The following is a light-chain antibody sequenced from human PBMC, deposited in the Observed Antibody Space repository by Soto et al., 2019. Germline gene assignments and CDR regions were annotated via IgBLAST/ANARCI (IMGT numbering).Light chain of an antibody. CDR3: AAWADSLKGLV. CDR1: RSNIGSYT. CDR2: NDN. V-gene: IGLV1-44*01. Sequence: QSVLTQPPSASGTPGQRVTISCSGSRSNIGSYTVNWYQQLPGTAPKLLIYNDNQRPSGVPDRFSGSKSGTSASLAISGLQSEDEADYYCAAWADSLKGLVLGGGTNVTVL. J-gene: IGLJ2*01.